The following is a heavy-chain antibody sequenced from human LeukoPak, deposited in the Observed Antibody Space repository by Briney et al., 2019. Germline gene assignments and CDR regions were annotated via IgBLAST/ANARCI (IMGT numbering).Heavy chain of an antibody. Sequence: ASVKVSCKASGYTFTGYYMHWVRQAPGQGLEWMGWINPNSGGTNYAQKFQGRVTMTRDTSISTAYMELSRLRSDDTAVYYCAREVPNYYDSSGSFDYWAQGTPVTVSS. J-gene: IGHJ4*02. CDR2: INPNSGGT. D-gene: IGHD3-22*01. V-gene: IGHV1-2*02. CDR1: GYTFTGYY. CDR3: AREVPNYYDSSGSFDY.